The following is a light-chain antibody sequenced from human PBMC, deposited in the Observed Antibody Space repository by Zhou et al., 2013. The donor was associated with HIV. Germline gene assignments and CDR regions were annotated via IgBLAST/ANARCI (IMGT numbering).Light chain of an antibody. V-gene: IGKV1-39*01. J-gene: IGKJ1*01. CDR2: GIS. CDR1: QSISSY. Sequence: DIQMTQSPSSLSASVGDRVTITCRSSQSISSYLNWYQQKPGKAPKLLIYGISNLQSGVPSRFSGSGSGTDFTLTISSLQPEDFATYYCQQSYSTSRGRWTFGQGTKVEIK. CDR3: QQSYSTSRGRWT.